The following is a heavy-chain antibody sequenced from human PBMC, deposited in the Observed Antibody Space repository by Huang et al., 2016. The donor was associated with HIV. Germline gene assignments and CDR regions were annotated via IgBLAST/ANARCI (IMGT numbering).Heavy chain of an antibody. CDR3: GRVRRVMDTYCVADCSTLEAFDI. J-gene: IGHJ3*02. CDR1: GYTFPNYG. CDR2: IKTDTGRP. D-gene: IGHD2-21*02. Sequence: QVQLVQSGSELKKPGASVKVSCKASGYTFPNYGGHWVRQAPGQGLGWMGLIKTDTGRPRSAQGLKGRCVFSLDTSVNTAYLQISSLKAADRAIYYCGRVRRVMDTYCVADCSTLEAFDIWGQGTVVTVSA. V-gene: IGHV7-4-1*02.